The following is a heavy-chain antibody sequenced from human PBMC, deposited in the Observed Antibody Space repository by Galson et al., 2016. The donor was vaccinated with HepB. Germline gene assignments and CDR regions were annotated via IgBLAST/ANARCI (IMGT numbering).Heavy chain of an antibody. CDR1: GFTFSSYS. Sequence: SLRLSCAASGFTFSSYSMNWVRQAPGKGLEWVSSISGSRTYIYYADSVKGRFIISRDNAENSLYLHMNNLRAEDTGVYYCVRDVRSLWSAYSAQDAFDVWGQGTKVTVSS. CDR2: ISGSRTYI. V-gene: IGHV3-21*01. J-gene: IGHJ3*01. D-gene: IGHD3-3*01. CDR3: VRDVRSLWSAYSAQDAFDV.